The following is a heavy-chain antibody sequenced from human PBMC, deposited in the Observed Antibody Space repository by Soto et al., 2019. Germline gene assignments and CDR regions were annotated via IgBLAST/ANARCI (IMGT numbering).Heavy chain of an antibody. Sequence: QVQLVQSGAEVKKPGSSVKVCCKASGGTFSSYTISWVRQAPGQGLEWMGRIIPILGIANYAQKFQGRVTITADKSTSTAYMELSSLRSEDTAVYYCARDTIFSGYFDYWGQGTLVTVSS. CDR2: IIPILGIA. J-gene: IGHJ4*02. D-gene: IGHD3-9*01. CDR1: GGTFSSYT. CDR3: ARDTIFSGYFDY. V-gene: IGHV1-69*08.